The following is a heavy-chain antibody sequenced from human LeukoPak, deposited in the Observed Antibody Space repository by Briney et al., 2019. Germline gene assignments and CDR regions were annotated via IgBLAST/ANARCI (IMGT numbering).Heavy chain of an antibody. J-gene: IGHJ6*03. CDR2: IYPATGAT. CDR1: GYSFTAYY. CDR3: ARVPVAGQAYYYYYYMDV. D-gene: IGHD6-19*01. V-gene: IGHV1-2*02. Sequence: ASVKVSCKATGYSFTAYYMHWVRQAPGQGLEWMGWIYPATGATTYAQKFQGRVTMTRDMSTSTVYMELSSLRSEDTAVYYCARVPVAGQAYYYYYYMDVWGKGTTVTVSS.